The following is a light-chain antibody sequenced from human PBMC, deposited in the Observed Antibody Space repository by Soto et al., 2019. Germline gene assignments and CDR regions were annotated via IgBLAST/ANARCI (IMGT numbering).Light chain of an antibody. CDR3: QQRSNWPLT. CDR1: QSVGIS. J-gene: IGKJ4*01. Sequence: EIVLTQSPATLSLSPGERATLSCRASQSVGISLAWYQQKPGQAPRLLIYDASNRATGIPARFSGSGSGTDFTLTIGSLEPEDFAVYYCQQRSNWPLTFGGGTKVDIK. V-gene: IGKV3-11*01. CDR2: DAS.